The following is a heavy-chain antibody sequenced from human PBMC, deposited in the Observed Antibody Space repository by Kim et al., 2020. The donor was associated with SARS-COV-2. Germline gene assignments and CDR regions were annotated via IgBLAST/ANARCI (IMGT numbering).Heavy chain of an antibody. V-gene: IGHV1-46*01. CDR3: ARAGPYYYYGMDV. Sequence: YAQKFQGRVTMTRDTSTSTVYMELSSLRSEDTAVYYCARAGPYYYYGMDVWGQGTTVTVSS. J-gene: IGHJ6*02. D-gene: IGHD3-10*01.